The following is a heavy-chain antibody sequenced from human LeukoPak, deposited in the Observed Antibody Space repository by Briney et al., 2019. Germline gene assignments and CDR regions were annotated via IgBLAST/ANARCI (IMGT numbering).Heavy chain of an antibody. CDR3: ARVRDSFDY. Sequence: SGTLSLTCTVSGDSITNSVHYWSWIRQHPGKGLEWIGYIHHSGTTYYSPTLKTRLSISVDTSKNQFSLHLSSVAAADTAVYYCARVRDSFDYWGQGTLVTVSS. V-gene: IGHV4-31*02. CDR2: IHHSGTT. CDR1: GDSITNSVHY. J-gene: IGHJ4*02.